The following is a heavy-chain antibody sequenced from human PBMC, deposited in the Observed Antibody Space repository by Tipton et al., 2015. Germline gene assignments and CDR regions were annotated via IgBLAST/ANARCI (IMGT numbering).Heavy chain of an antibody. CDR3: AKGRGWGNWNYRGLDY. CDR2: ISSSNSYI. CDR1: GFTFSDYT. D-gene: IGHD1-7*01. V-gene: IGHV3-21*01. J-gene: IGHJ4*02. Sequence: GSLRLSCAASGFTFSDYTMNWVRQAPGKGLEWVSSISSSNSYIYYADSVKGRFTISRDNAKNSLYLQMNSLRAEDTAVYYCAKGRGWGNWNYRGLDYWGQGTLVTVSS.